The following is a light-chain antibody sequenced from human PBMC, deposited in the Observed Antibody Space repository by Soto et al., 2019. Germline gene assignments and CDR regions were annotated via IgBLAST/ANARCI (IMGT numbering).Light chain of an antibody. V-gene: IGKV3-20*01. CDR1: QSVSSSY. Sequence: EIVLTQSPGTLSLSPGERATLSCRASQSVSSSYLAWYQHTPGQAPRLIIYETISRATGIPDRFSGSGSETDFTLTISRLEPKDFAVYYCHQHGSSPQTFGQGTKVEIK. CDR3: HQHGSSPQT. CDR2: ETI. J-gene: IGKJ1*01.